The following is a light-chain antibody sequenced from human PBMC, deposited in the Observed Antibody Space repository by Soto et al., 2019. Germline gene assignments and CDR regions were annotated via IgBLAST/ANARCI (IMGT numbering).Light chain of an antibody. J-gene: IGKJ4*02. Sequence: ETVLTQSPSTLSLSPGERATLSCRASRGISTNLAWYQQKPGQAPKLLIYAALTRATGIPARFSGSGSGTDFTLTISSLEPEDFAVYYCQQGNNWPLTFGGGTKVEIK. CDR1: RGISTN. V-gene: IGKV3-11*01. CDR3: QQGNNWPLT. CDR2: AAL.